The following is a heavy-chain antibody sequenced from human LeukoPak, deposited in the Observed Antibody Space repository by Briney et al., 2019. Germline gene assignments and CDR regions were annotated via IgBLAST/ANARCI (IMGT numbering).Heavy chain of an antibody. V-gene: IGHV4-59*12. J-gene: IGHJ4*02. D-gene: IGHD3-10*01. Sequence: SETLSLTCTVSGGSISSYYWSWIRQPPGKGLEWIGYMYYSGSTNYNPSLKSRVTISVDMSKNQFSLKLSSVTAADTAVYYCARETYYYGSGSQPLWGQGTLVTVSS. CDR3: ARETYYYGSGSQPL. CDR2: MYYSGST. CDR1: GGSISSYY.